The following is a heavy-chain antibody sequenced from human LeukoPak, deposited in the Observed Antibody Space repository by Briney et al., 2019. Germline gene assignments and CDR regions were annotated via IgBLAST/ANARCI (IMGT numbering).Heavy chain of an antibody. V-gene: IGHV4-59*08. CDR3: ARHQGQLWYAFDI. Sequence: SETLSLTCTASGDSISSYYWSWIRQSPGKGLEWSGYIYYIGNTNYNPSFESRVTTSIDMSKNEISLKLTSVTAADTAVYYCARHQGQLWYAFDIWGQGTRVAVSS. CDR1: GDSISSYY. D-gene: IGHD5-18*01. J-gene: IGHJ3*02. CDR2: IYYIGNT.